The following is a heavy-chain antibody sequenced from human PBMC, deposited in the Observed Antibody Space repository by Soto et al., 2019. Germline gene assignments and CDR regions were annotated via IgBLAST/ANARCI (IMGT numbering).Heavy chain of an antibody. CDR2: IYYSGST. V-gene: IGHV4-59*01. CDR1: GASFSDYY. CDR3: ARVWGGAFDI. J-gene: IGHJ3*02. Sequence: PSETLSLTCAVYGASFSDYYWTWVRQSPGKGLEWIGYIYYSGSTNYNPSLKSRVTISVDTSKNQFSLKLSSVTAADTAVYYCARVWGGAFDIWGQGTMVTVSS. D-gene: IGHD3-10*01.